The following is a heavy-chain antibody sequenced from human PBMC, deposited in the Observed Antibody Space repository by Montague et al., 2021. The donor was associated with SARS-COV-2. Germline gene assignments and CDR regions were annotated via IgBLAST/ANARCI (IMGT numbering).Heavy chain of an antibody. CDR2: IYYSGXT. Sequence: TLSLTCTVSGGSISSGGYYWSWIRQHPGKGLEWIGYIYYSGXTXYXXXXKXRVTLSVDTSKNQFSLKLSSVTAADTAVYYCARARITMIVVVNAFDIWGQGTLVTVPS. D-gene: IGHD3-22*01. J-gene: IGHJ3*02. V-gene: IGHV4-31*03. CDR3: ARARITMIVVVNAFDI. CDR1: GGSISSGGYY.